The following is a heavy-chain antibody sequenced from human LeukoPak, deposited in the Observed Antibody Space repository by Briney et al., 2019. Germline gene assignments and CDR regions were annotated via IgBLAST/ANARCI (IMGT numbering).Heavy chain of an antibody. CDR3: THRLSGENAFDI. CDR2: IYWDDDK. CDR1: EFSLRTSGVG. V-gene: IGHV2-5*02. Sequence: SGPTLVKPTQTLTLTCTFSEFSLRTSGVGVDWIRQPPGKALEWLALIYWDDDKRYSPSMKSRLTITKDTSKNQVVLTMTNMDPVGTATYYCTHRLSGENAFDIWGQGTMVTVSS. D-gene: IGHD1-14*01. J-gene: IGHJ3*02.